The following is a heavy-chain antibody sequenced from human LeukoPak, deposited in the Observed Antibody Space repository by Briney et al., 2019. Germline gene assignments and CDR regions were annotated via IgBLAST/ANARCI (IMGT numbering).Heavy chain of an antibody. CDR2: IYYSGST. CDR3: AREVDCSGGSCYHFDY. J-gene: IGHJ4*02. V-gene: IGHV4-39*07. D-gene: IGHD2-15*01. Sequence: SETLSLTCIVSGGSISSSIYYWGWIRQPPGKGLEWIGSIYYSGSTNYNPSLKSRVTISVDTSKNQFSLKLSSVTAADTAVYYCAREVDCSGGSCYHFDYWGQGTLVTVSS. CDR1: GGSISSSIYY.